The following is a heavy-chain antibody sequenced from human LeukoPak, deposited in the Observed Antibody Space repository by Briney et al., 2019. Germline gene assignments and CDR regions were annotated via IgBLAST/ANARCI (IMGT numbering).Heavy chain of an antibody. CDR1: GGSISSYY. V-gene: IGHV4-59*01. CDR3: ARGGTAVIAPYAFDI. Sequence: SSETLPLTCTVSGGSISSYYWSWIRQPPGKGLEWIGYIYYSGSTNCNPSVKSRVAMSVDTSKKQFSLKLSSLTAADTAVYYCARGGTAVIAPYAFDIWGQGTMVTVSS. CDR2: IYYSGST. J-gene: IGHJ3*02. D-gene: IGHD4-23*01.